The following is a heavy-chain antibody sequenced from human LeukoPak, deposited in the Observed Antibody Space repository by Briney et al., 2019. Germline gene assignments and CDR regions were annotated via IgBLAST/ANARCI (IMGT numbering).Heavy chain of an antibody. V-gene: IGHV3-7*01. D-gene: IGHD3-3*01. Sequence: GGSLRLSCAASGFTFSSYWMSWVRQAPGKGLEWVANIKQDGSEKYYVDSVKGRFTISRDNAKNSLYLQMNSLRAEDTAVYYCARARLISSYDFWSGYYNGIYYYYGMDVWGQGTTVTVSS. CDR2: IKQDGSEK. J-gene: IGHJ6*02. CDR3: ARARLISSYDFWSGYYNGIYYYYGMDV. CDR1: GFTFSSYW.